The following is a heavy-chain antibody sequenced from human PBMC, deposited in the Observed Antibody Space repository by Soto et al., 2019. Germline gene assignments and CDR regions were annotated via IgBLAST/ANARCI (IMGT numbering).Heavy chain of an antibody. Sequence: GGALRLSCAASGFTFSSYAMSWVRQAPGKGLEWVSAISGSGGSTYYADSVKGRFTISRDNSKNTLYLQMNSLRAEDTAVYYCAKGPVVVPAAPFDYWGQGTLVTVSS. D-gene: IGHD2-2*01. V-gene: IGHV3-23*01. J-gene: IGHJ4*02. CDR2: ISGSGGST. CDR3: AKGPVVVPAAPFDY. CDR1: GFTFSSYA.